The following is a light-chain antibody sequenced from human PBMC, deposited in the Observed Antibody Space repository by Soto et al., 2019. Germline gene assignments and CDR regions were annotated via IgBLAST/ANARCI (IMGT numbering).Light chain of an antibody. CDR1: QSLGRD. CDR2: GAS. V-gene: IGKV3-15*01. Sequence: EIVMTQSPATLSVSPVERATLSCRASQSLGRDLAWYQHIPGQAPRLLMYGASTRAPGIPARFSGRGSGTEFTLTISSLQSEDFAVYYCQQYNDWPQTFGQGTKVDI. CDR3: QQYNDWPQT. J-gene: IGKJ1*01.